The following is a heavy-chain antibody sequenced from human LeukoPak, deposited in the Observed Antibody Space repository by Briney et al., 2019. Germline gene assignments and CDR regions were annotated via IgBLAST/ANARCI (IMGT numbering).Heavy chain of an antibody. CDR2: VYHTGST. CDR3: AKDCDDYPEGPYFDY. D-gene: IGHD1-14*01. V-gene: IGHV4-38-2*02. Sequence: ETLPLTCTVSGYSISNGFYWAWIRQPPGKGLEWIGSVYHTGSTYSNPSLKSRVTISVDTSKNQFSLSLTSVTAADTAVYYCAKDCDDYPEGPYFDYWGQGTLVTVSS. CDR1: GYSISNGFY. J-gene: IGHJ4*02.